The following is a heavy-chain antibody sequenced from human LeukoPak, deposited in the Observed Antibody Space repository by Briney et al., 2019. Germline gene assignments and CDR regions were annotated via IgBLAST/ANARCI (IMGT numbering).Heavy chain of an antibody. CDR2: IKQDGSEK. CDR3: ARHNPLWGY. J-gene: IGHJ4*02. D-gene: IGHD1-14*01. V-gene: IGHV3-7*04. CDR1: GFTFNNYW. Sequence: GGSLILSCAASGFTFNNYWMSWVRQAPGKGLEWVANIKQDGSEKYYVDSVKGRFIISRDNAKDSLYLQMNSLRAEDTALYYCARHNPLWGYWGQGALVTVSS.